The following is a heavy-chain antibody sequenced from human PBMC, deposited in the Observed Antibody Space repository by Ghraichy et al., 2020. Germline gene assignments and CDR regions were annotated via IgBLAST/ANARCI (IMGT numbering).Heavy chain of an antibody. V-gene: IGHV3-21*01. D-gene: IGHD2-8*01. Sequence: LTCEASGFIFRSYTMHWVRQAPGQGPEWVSSISASSHIYYRDSVKGRFTISRDNAKNSVYLQMSSLRGEDTALYYCARRAGNGLDVWGQGTMVTVSS. J-gene: IGHJ3*01. CDR1: GFIFRSYT. CDR2: ISASSHI. CDR3: ARRAGNGLDV.